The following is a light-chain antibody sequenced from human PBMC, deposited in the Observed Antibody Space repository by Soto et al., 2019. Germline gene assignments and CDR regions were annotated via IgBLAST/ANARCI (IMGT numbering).Light chain of an antibody. V-gene: IGKV1-5*01. J-gene: IGKJ1*01. CDR1: QSISSW. CDR2: DAS. CDR3: QQYNTYPWT. Sequence: DIQMTQSPSTLSTSVGDRVTITCRASQSISSWLAWYQQKPGKAPKLLIHDASNLESGVPSRFSGSGSGTEFTHTISSLQPDDFATYYCQQYNTYPWTFGQGTKVEIK.